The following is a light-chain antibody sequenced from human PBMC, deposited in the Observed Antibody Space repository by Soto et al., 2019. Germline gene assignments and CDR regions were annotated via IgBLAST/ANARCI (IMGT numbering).Light chain of an antibody. CDR2: AAS. Sequence: IQMTQSPSSLSASVGDRVTITCRASQSISSYLNWYQQKPGKAPKLLIYAASSLQSGVPSRFSGIGSGTDFTLTISSLQTEDFATYYCQHNYSPPPITFGQGTRLEIK. CDR3: QHNYSPPPIT. J-gene: IGKJ5*01. V-gene: IGKV1-39*01. CDR1: QSISSY.